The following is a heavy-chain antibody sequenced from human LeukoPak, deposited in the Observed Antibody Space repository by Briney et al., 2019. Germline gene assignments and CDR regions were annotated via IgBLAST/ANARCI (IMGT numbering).Heavy chain of an antibody. V-gene: IGHV1-8*01. Sequence: ASVKVSCKASGYTFTSYDINWVRQATGQGLEWMGWMNPNSGNTGYAQKFQGRVTMTRNTSISTAYMELSSLRSEDTAVYYCARAQERILTTQRYYYYGMDVWGQGTTVTVSS. J-gene: IGHJ6*02. CDR2: MNPNSGNT. D-gene: IGHD3-9*01. CDR3: ARAQERILTTQRYYYYGMDV. CDR1: GYTFTSYD.